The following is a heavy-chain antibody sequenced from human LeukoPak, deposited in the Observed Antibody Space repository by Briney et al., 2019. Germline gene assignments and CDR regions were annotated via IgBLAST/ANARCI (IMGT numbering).Heavy chain of an antibody. J-gene: IGHJ5*02. Sequence: PSETLSLTCNVSDDSINDYYWSWIRQSPGKGLEWIGAIYYTGSTKYTSSLNSRVTISLDTSKSQFSLRLTSVTAADTAVYYCARARNWFDPWGQGMLVTVSS. CDR1: DDSINDYY. V-gene: IGHV4-59*01. CDR2: IYYTGST. CDR3: ARARNWFDP.